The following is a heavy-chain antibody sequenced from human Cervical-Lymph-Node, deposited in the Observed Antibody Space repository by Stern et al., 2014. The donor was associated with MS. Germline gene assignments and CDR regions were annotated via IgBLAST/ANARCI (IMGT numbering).Heavy chain of an antibody. D-gene: IGHD5-18*01. V-gene: IGHV3-21*01. CDR1: GFNFNTYT. Sequence: MQLVQSGGGLVKPGGSLRLSCVDSGFNFNTYTMNWVRQAPGKGLEWVSSISISSNYIYYADSVKGRFTISRDNARNSLYLQMNRLRAEDTAVYYCARDSSYGPLYYGMDVWGQGTTVTVSS. J-gene: IGHJ6*02. CDR2: ISISSNYI. CDR3: ARDSSYGPLYYGMDV.